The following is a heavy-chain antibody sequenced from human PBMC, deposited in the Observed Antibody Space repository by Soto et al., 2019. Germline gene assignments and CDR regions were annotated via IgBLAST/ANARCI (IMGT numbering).Heavy chain of an antibody. Sequence: SVKVSCKASGGTFSSYTISWVRQAPGQGLEWMGRITPILDITNYAQKFQGRVTITADKSTSTACMQLSSLRSEDTAVYYCARAVRSFDWLYTFEPWGQGTLVTVS. J-gene: IGHJ5*02. CDR3: ARAVRSFDWLYTFEP. CDR1: GGTFSSYT. D-gene: IGHD3-9*01. CDR2: ITPILDIT. V-gene: IGHV1-69*02.